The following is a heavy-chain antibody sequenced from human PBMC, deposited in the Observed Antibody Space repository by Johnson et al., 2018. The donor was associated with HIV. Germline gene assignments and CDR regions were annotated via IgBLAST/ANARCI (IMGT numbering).Heavy chain of an antibody. CDR1: GFTFDDYG. CDR2: ISYDGSNK. V-gene: IGHV3-30*19. J-gene: IGHJ3*02. D-gene: IGHD3-22*01. CDR3: ARVIGYDSSGKAFDI. Sequence: QVQLVESGGGVVQPGGSLRLSCAASGFTFDDYGMSWVRQAPGKGLEWVAVISYDGSNKYYADSVKGRFTISRDNSKNSLYLQMNSLRAEDTALYYCARVIGYDSSGKAFDIWGQGTMVTVSS.